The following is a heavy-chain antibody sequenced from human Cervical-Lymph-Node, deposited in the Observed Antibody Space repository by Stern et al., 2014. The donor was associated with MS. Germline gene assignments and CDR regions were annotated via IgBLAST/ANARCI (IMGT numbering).Heavy chain of an antibody. J-gene: IGHJ6*02. CDR2: VSFVGSNK. CDR1: GFSLSSLG. Sequence: DQLVESGGGVVQPGRSLRLSCAASGFSLSSLGMHWVRQAPGRGLEWVAVVSFVGSNKMYGDSVKGRFSISSDNSNNTMYLQMNSLRPEDTAVYYCMGVGVGVDVWGQGTTVIVS. V-gene: IGHV3-30*03. CDR3: MGVGVGVDV.